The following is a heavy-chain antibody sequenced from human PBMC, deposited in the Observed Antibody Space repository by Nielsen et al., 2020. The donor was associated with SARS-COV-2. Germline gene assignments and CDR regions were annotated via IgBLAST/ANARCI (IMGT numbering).Heavy chain of an antibody. D-gene: IGHD6-19*01. CDR3: AKRSGYTSGWYGDY. J-gene: IGHJ4*02. CDR1: GFTFSSYG. V-gene: IGHV3-30*18. CDR2: ISYDGSNK. Sequence: GESLKISCAASGFTFSSYGMHWVRQAPGKGLEWVAVISYDGSNKYYADSVKGRFTISRDNSKNTLYLQMNSLRAEDTAVYYCAKRSGYTSGWYGDYWGQGPLVTVSS.